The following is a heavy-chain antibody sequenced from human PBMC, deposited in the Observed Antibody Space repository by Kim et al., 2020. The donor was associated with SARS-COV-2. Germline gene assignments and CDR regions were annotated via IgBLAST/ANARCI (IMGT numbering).Heavy chain of an antibody. V-gene: IGHV2-5*02. D-gene: IGHD5-18*01. CDR2: IYWDDDK. J-gene: IGHJ3*02. CDR1: GFSLSTSGVG. Sequence: SGPTLVNPTQTLTLTCTFSGFSLSTSGVGVGWIRQPPGKALEWLALIYWDDDKRYSPSLKSRVTITKDTSKNQVVLTMTNMDPVDTATYYCARWQLWLDAFDIWGQGTMVTVSS. CDR3: ARWQLWLDAFDI.